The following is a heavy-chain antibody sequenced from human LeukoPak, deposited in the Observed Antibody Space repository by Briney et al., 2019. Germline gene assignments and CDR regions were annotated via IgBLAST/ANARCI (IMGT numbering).Heavy chain of an antibody. D-gene: IGHD6-13*01. Sequence: GASVKVSCKASGYTFTSYGISWVRQAPGQGLEWMGWISAYNGNTNYAQKLQGRVTVTRDTSASTVYMELSSLRSEDTAVYYCASTKTSSLFDSWGQGTLVTVSS. V-gene: IGHV1-18*01. CDR3: ASTKTSSLFDS. J-gene: IGHJ4*02. CDR2: ISAYNGNT. CDR1: GYTFTSYG.